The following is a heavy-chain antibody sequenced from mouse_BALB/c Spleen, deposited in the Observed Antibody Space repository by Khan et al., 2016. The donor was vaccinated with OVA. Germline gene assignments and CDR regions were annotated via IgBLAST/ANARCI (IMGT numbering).Heavy chain of an antibody. CDR1: GYTFTSYW. Sequence: QVQLKESGAELVRPGASVKLSCEASGYTFTSYWMNWVKQSPEQGLEWIGRIDPYDSETHYTQNFKDKAILTVDKSSSTLYMQLSRLTSEDSAVYYCARNPFAYWGQGTLVTVSA. CDR2: IDPYDSET. J-gene: IGHJ3*01. V-gene: IGHV1-52*01. CDR3: ARNPFAY.